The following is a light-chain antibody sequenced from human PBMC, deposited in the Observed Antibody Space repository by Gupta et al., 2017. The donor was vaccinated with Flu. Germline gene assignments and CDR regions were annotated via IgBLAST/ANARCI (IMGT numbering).Light chain of an antibody. CDR3: QESRNWLFI. V-gene: IGKV3-11*01. CDR1: SVSSY. Sequence: SVSSYLAWYQQKPGQAPRLLIYGASNRATGTPVRFSGSGSGTDFTLTISSLEPEDFAVYYCQESRNWLFIFGHGTKLDIK. J-gene: IGKJ3*01. CDR2: GAS.